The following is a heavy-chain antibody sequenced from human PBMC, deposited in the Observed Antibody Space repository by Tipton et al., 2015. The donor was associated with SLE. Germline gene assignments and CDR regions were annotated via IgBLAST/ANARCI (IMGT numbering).Heavy chain of an antibody. CDR3: ARAYTYGYPYFDY. J-gene: IGHJ4*02. V-gene: IGHV4-59*08. CDR2: IYYSGST. CDR1: GGTFTGYH. Sequence: TLSLTCSLYGGTFTGYHWSWIRQSPGRGLEWIGYIYYSGSTDYNPSLKSRVTISLDKSKNQFSLKLNSVTASDTAVYYCARAYTYGYPYFDYWGQGTLVTVSS. D-gene: IGHD2-21*01.